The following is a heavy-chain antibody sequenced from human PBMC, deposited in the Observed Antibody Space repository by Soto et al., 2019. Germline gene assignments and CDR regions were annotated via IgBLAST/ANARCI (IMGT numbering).Heavy chain of an antibody. V-gene: IGHV3-23*01. D-gene: IGHD3-10*01. CDR3: VKDRGTNGRTYYYFDS. Sequence: EVQLLESGGGLVHPGGSLRLSCAASGFPFSSYAMSWVRQVPGKGLEWVATISSSTFYTDSVKGRFTISRDNSKNTLDLQMNRLRADDTATSYCVKDRGTNGRTYYYFDSWGQGSPVSVSS. CDR2: ISSST. J-gene: IGHJ4*02. CDR1: GFPFSSYA.